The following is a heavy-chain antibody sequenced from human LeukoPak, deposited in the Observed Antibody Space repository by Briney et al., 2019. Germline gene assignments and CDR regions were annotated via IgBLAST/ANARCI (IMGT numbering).Heavy chain of an antibody. CDR2: CDPEAGET. CDR1: VYTLTEFS. D-gene: IGHD3-16*01. J-gene: IGHJ3*02. V-gene: IGHV1-24*01. CDR3: ATDPMGELPDAFDI. Sequence: GASVKVSCTVSVYTLTEFSMHGGRDAPGKGREWRGGCDPEAGETIYAQKFQGRVTMTEDTSTDTAYMELSSMRSADTAVYCCATDPMGELPDAFDIWGQGTMVTVSS.